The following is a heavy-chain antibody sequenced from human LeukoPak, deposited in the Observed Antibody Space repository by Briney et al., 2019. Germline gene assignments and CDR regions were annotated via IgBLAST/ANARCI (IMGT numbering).Heavy chain of an antibody. CDR3: ASTLKWLAFDY. CDR2: IHTIEKT. J-gene: IGHJ4*02. Sequence: PSETLSLTCAVSGGSISTYFWSWIRQAPGKGLEWIGNIHTIEKTNYNPSLKSRVSLSLDTSKKQFSLKMTSVSTADTAVYYCASTLKWLAFDYWGQGTLVTVSS. V-gene: IGHV4-59*01. CDR1: GGSISTYF. D-gene: IGHD3-22*01.